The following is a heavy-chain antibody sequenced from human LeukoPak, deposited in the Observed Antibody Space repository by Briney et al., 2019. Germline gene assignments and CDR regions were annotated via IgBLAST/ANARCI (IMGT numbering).Heavy chain of an antibody. Sequence: SETLSLTCTVSGGSISSSSYYWGWLPHPPGKGLEWIGSIYYSGSTYYNPSLKSRVTITLDTSKNQFSLKFYSVTAADTAVYYCARLKRVGYFDYWGQGTLVTVSS. CDR1: GGSISSSSYY. D-gene: IGHD3-22*01. J-gene: IGHJ4*02. CDR2: IYYSGST. V-gene: IGHV4-39*01. CDR3: ARLKRVGYFDY.